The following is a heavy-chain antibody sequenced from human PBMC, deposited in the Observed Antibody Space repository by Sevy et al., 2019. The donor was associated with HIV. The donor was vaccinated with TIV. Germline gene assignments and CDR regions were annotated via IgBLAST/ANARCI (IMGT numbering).Heavy chain of an antibody. CDR2: ISSSGSTI. CDR3: ARAYDFWSGYSDAFDI. J-gene: IGHJ3*02. Sequence: GGSLRLSCAASGFTFSDYYMSWIRQAPGKGLEWVSYISSSGSTIYYADSVMGRFTISRDNAKKSLYLQMNSLRAEDTAVYYCARAYDFWSGYSDAFDIWGQGTMVTVSS. D-gene: IGHD3-3*01. CDR1: GFTFSDYY. V-gene: IGHV3-11*01.